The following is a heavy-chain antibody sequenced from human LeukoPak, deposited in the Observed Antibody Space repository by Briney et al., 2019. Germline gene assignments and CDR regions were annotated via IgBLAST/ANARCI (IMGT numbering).Heavy chain of an antibody. CDR2: IYPGDSDT. CDR1: GSSFTSYW. CDR3: ARQDDSSGYSNDY. V-gene: IGHV5-51*01. D-gene: IGHD3-22*01. Sequence: GESLQISCKGSGSSFTSYWIGWVRQLPGKGLEWMGIIYPGDSDTRYSPSFQGQVTISADKSISTAYLQWSSLKASDTAMYYCARQDDSSGYSNDYWGQGTLVTVSS. J-gene: IGHJ4*02.